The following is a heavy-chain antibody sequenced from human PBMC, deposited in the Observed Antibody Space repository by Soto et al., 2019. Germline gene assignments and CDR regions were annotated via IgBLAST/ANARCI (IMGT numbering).Heavy chain of an antibody. CDR3: ARDRMYYYDSSGYYESYYGMDV. CDR1: GFTVSSNY. CDR2: IYSGGST. D-gene: IGHD3-22*01. V-gene: IGHV3-66*01. Sequence: GGSLRLSCAASGFTVSSNYMSWVRQAPGKGLEWVSVIYSGGSTYYADSVKGRFTISRDNSKNTLYLQMNSLRAEDTAVYYCARDRMYYYDSSGYYESYYGMDVWGQGTTVTVSS. J-gene: IGHJ6*02.